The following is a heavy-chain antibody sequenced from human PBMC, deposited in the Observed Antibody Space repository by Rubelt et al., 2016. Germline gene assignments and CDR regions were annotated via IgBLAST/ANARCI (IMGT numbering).Heavy chain of an antibody. J-gene: IGHJ6*01. CDR3: VRGLLGSTFTFYG. CDR2: IKQDGSEK. D-gene: IGHD1-26*01. CDR1: GFTVSTNY. Sequence: EVHLVESGGGLIQPGGSLRLSCAASGFTVSTNYMSWVRQAPGKGLEWVANIKQDGSEKYYVDSVKGRFTISRDNAKNSLYLQMNSLRAEDTAVYYCVRGLLGSTFTFYG. V-gene: IGHV3-7*01.